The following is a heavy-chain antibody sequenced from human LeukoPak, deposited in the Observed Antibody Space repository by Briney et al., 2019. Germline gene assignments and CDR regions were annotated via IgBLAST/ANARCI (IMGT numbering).Heavy chain of an antibody. Sequence: PSETLSLTCAVYGGSFSGYYWSWIRQPPGKGLEWIGEINHSGSTNYNPSLKSRVTISVDTSKNQFSLKLSSVTAADTAVYYCARDPGARRGYHFDYWGQGTLVTVSS. V-gene: IGHV4-34*01. J-gene: IGHJ4*02. CDR1: GGSFSGYY. CDR3: ARDPGARRGYHFDY. CDR2: INHSGST. D-gene: IGHD5-18*01.